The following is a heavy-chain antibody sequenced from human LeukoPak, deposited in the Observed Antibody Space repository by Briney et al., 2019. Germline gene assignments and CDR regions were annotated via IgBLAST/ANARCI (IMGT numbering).Heavy chain of an antibody. D-gene: IGHD4-23*01. CDR3: ATKGNYGGVI. V-gene: IGHV3-23*01. J-gene: IGHJ4*02. Sequence: GGSLRLSCAASGFTFSSYAMSWVRQAPGKGLEWVSAISGSGGSTYYADSVKGRFTISRDNAKNSLYLQMNSLRAEDTAVYYCATKGNYGGVIWGQGTLVTVSS. CDR2: ISGSGGST. CDR1: GFTFSSYA.